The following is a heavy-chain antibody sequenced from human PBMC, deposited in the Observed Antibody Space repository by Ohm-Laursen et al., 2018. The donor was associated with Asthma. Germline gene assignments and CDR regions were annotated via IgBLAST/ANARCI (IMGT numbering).Heavy chain of an antibody. Sequence: SETLSLTCTVSGGSISSYYWSWIRQPPGKGLEWIGYIYYSGSTNYNPSLKSRVTISIDTSTNQFSLKLSSVTAADTAVYYCARIRNDYGDYEFDYWGQGTLVTVSS. CDR2: IYYSGST. D-gene: IGHD4-17*01. V-gene: IGHV4-59*01. CDR1: GGSISSYY. J-gene: IGHJ4*02. CDR3: ARIRNDYGDYEFDY.